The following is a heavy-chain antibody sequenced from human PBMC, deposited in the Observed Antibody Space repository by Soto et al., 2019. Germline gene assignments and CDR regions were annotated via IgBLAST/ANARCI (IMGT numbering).Heavy chain of an antibody. CDR2: MYPNNGQT. D-gene: IGHD3-16*01. J-gene: IGHJ5*02. CDR3: ATMIRGLIHWLDP. CDR1: GDTFSNFD. V-gene: IGHV1-8*01. Sequence: QVQLVQSGAEVKRPGASVKVSCKASGDTFSNFDFNWVRQATGQGPEWMGWMYPNNGQTAYARTFQGRVTMTWNSSTSTAYMELSRLTSEDTDVYYCATMIRGLIHWLDPWGQGTLVTVSS.